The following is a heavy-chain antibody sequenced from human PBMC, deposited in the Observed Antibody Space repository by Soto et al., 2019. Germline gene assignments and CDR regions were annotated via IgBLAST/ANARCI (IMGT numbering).Heavy chain of an antibody. CDR1: GYTFTSYA. CDR2: INAGNGNT. CDR3: ARTIVVVTASGFDP. Sequence: ASVKVSCKASGYTFTSYAMHWVRQAPGQRLEWMGWINAGNGNTKYSQKFQGRVTITRDTSASTAYTELSSLRSEDTAVYYCARTIVVVTASGFDPWGQGTLVTVSS. J-gene: IGHJ5*02. D-gene: IGHD2-21*02. V-gene: IGHV1-3*01.